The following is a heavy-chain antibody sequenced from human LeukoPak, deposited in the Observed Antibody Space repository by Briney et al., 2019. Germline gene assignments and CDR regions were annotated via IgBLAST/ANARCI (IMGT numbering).Heavy chain of an antibody. V-gene: IGHV3-64*01. CDR1: GFSFSSHA. D-gene: IGHD3-9*01. J-gene: IGHJ4*02. CDR2: INSDGGST. CDR3: AKGVRYFDWFDY. Sequence: PGGSLRLSCAASGFSFSSHAMYWVRQAPGKGLEYVSGINSDGGSTYYANSVKGRFTISGDNSKNTLYLQMNSLRAEDTAVYYCAKGVRYFDWFDYWGQGTLVTVSS.